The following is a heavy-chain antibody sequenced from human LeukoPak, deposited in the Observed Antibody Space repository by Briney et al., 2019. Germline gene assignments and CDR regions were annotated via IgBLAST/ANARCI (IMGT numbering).Heavy chain of an antibody. CDR2: TYTVGNS. Sequence: PGGSLRLSCAASGFTVSSIHMVWVRQPPGQGLEWVSVTYTVGNSYYSDSVKGRFIISRDISKNTLYLQMTSLRAEDSALYYCARGGRGSAAVVAPRSFDIWGQGKMVTVSS. D-gene: IGHD3-22*01. J-gene: IGHJ3*02. V-gene: IGHV3-53*01. CDR3: ARGGRGSAAVVAPRSFDI. CDR1: GFTVSSIH.